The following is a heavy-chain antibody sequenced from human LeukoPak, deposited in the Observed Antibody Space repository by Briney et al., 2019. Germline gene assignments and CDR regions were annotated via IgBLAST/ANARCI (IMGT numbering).Heavy chain of an antibody. Sequence: PSETLSLTCTVSGGSISSYYWSWIRQPPGKGREWIGYIYTSGSTNYNPSLKSRVTISVDTSKNQFSLKLSSVTAADTAVYYCARRPTSEARGGYYYYMDVWGKGTTVTVSS. CDR3: ARRPTSEARGGYYYYMDV. D-gene: IGHD2-15*01. V-gene: IGHV4-4*09. CDR1: GGSISSYY. CDR2: IYTSGST. J-gene: IGHJ6*03.